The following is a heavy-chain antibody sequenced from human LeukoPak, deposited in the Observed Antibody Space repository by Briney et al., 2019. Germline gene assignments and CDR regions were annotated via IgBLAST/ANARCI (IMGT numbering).Heavy chain of an antibody. J-gene: IGHJ4*02. CDR1: GFTFSSYS. CDR2: ISSSSSYI. CDR3: ARDSSSGFDY. D-gene: IGHD6-6*01. Sequence: GGSLRLSCAASGFTFSSYSMNWVRQAPEKGLEWVSSISSSSSYIYYADSVKGRFTISRANAKNSLYLQMNSLRAEDTAVYYCARDSSSGFDYWGQGTLVTVSS. V-gene: IGHV3-21*01.